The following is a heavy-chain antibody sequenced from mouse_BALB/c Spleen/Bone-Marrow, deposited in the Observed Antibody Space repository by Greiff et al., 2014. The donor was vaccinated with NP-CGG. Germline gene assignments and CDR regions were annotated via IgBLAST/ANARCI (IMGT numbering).Heavy chain of an antibody. V-gene: IGHV1-7*01. CDR2: INPSTGYT. D-gene: IGHD2-1*01. J-gene: IGHJ4*01. Sequence: QVQLQQSGAELAKPGASVKMSCKASGYTFTSYWMHWVKQRPGQGLEWIEYINPSTGYTDYNQKFNDKATLTADKSSSTAYMQLSSLTSKDSAVYYCARGNPLYAMDYWGQGTSVTVSS. CDR1: GYTFTSYW. CDR3: ARGNPLYAMDY.